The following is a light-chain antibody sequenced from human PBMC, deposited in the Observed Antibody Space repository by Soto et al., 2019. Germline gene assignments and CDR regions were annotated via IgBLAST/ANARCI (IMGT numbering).Light chain of an antibody. CDR3: QQYGSSSLT. CDR1: QSVSSSY. CDR2: GAS. Sequence: EIVLTQSPGTLSLSPGERATLSCRASQSVSSSYLAWYQQKPGQAPRLLIYGASSRATGIPDRFSGSGSGTDFTLTISRLEPEDFAVYYCQQYGSSSLTFGGG. J-gene: IGKJ4*01. V-gene: IGKV3-20*01.